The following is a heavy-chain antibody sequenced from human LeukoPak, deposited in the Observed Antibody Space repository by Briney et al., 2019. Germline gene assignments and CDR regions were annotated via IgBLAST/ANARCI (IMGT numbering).Heavy chain of an antibody. CDR1: GFTFSSYA. D-gene: IGHD3-10*01. Sequence: GGSLRLSCAAPGFTFSSYAIHWVRQAPGKGLEWVAVISYDGSNKYYADSVKGRFTISRDNSKNTLYLQMNSLRAEDTAVYYCAREGMVRGVTDAFDIWGQGTMVTVSS. CDR3: AREGMVRGVTDAFDI. V-gene: IGHV3-30-3*01. J-gene: IGHJ3*02. CDR2: ISYDGSNK.